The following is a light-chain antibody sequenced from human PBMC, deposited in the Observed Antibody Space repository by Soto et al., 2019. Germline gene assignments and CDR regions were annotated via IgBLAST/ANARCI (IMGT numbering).Light chain of an antibody. CDR3: QQYNIWRSIS. V-gene: IGKV3-15*01. CDR1: QSISNK. CDR2: DTS. J-gene: IGKJ5*01. Sequence: EIVMTQSPATLSVSPGERATLSCRASQSISNKLAWYQHKPGQAPRLLIYDTSTRVAGIPARFTGSGSGTDFTFTISRLKSEDFEVYYCQQYNIWRSISFGQGTRLEIK.